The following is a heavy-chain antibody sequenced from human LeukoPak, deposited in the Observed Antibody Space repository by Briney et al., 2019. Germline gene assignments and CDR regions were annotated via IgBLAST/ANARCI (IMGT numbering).Heavy chain of an antibody. CDR2: INHSGST. V-gene: IGHV4-34*01. D-gene: IGHD3-16*01. Sequence: SETLSLTCAVYGGSFSGYYWSWIRQPPGKGLEWIGEINHSGSTNYNPSLKSRVTISVDTSKNQFSLKLSSVTAADTAVYYCGGGKSWGDFDYWGQGTLVTVSS. CDR1: GGSFSGYY. J-gene: IGHJ4*02. CDR3: GGGKSWGDFDY.